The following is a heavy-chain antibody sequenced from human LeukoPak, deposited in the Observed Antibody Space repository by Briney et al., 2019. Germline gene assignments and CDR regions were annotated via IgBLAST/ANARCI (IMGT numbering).Heavy chain of an antibody. V-gene: IGHV3-9*01. J-gene: IGHJ4*02. CDR2: ISWNSGSI. CDR3: ARVDGSYLFDY. CDR1: GFTFDDYA. Sequence: GGSLRLSCAASGFTFDDYAMHWVRQAPGKGLEWVSGISWNSGSIGYADSVKGRFTISRDNAKNSLYLQMNSLRAEDTAVYYCARVDGSYLFDYWGQGTLVTVSS. D-gene: IGHD1-26*01.